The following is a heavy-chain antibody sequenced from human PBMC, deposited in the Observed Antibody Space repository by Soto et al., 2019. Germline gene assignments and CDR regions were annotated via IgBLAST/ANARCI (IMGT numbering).Heavy chain of an antibody. D-gene: IGHD4-17*01. CDR1: GWSFSGYY. J-gene: IGHJ4*02. Sequence: SETLSLTCAVYGWSFSGYYWSWIRQPPGKGLEWIGEINHSGSTNYNPSLKSRVTISVDTSKNQFSLKLSSVTAADTAVYYCANNDYGDYNFDYWGQGTLVTVSS. CDR3: ANNDYGDYNFDY. V-gene: IGHV4-34*01. CDR2: INHSGST.